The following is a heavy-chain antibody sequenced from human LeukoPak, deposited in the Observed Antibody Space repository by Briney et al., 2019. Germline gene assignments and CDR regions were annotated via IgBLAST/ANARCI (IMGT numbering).Heavy chain of an antibody. CDR3: AELGITMIGGV. Sequence: GGALRLSCAASGFTVSSNYMSWGRQAPGKGLGWGSVIYSGGSTYYADSVKGRFAISRDNAKNSLYLQMNSLRAEDTAVYYCAELGITMIGGVWGKGTTVTISS. J-gene: IGHJ6*04. D-gene: IGHD3-10*02. CDR2: IYSGGST. CDR1: GFTVSSNY. V-gene: IGHV3-66*01.